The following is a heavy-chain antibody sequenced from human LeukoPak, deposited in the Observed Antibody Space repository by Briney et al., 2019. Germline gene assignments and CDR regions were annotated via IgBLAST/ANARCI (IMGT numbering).Heavy chain of an antibody. V-gene: IGHV3-7*01. CDR1: GFTFSSYW. J-gene: IGHJ3*01. CDR2: INQDGSQK. CDR3: ATTVTIVNVFDC. Sequence: PGGSLRLSCAASGFTFSSYWFTWVRQAPGKGLECVANINQDGSQKYYVDSVKARFTISRDNAKKLMYLQMNSLRAEDTAVYYCATTVTIVNVFDCWGQGPMVSVSS. D-gene: IGHD4-17*01.